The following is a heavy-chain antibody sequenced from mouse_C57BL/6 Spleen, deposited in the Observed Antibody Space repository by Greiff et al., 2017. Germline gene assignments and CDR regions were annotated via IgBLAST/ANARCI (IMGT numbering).Heavy chain of an antibody. V-gene: IGHV1-61*01. J-gene: IGHJ3*01. D-gene: IGHD2-4*01. CDR3: ARGWYDYDDGLFAY. CDR1: GYTFTSYW. CDR2: IYPSDSET. Sequence: QVQLQQPGAELVRPGSSVKLSCKASGYTFTSYWMDWVKQRPGQGLEWIGIIYPSDSETHYNQKFKDKATLTVDKASSTAYMQLSSLTSEDSAVYYCARGWYDYDDGLFAYWGQGTLVTVSA.